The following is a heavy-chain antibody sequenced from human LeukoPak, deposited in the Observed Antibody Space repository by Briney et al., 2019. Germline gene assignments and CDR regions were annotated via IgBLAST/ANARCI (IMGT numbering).Heavy chain of an antibody. Sequence: GGSLRLSCTASGFTFGDYAMSWVRQAPGKGLEWVGFIRSKAYGGTTEYAASMKGRFTISRDDSKSIAYLQMNSLKTEDTAVYYCSRFGRGEDYYYYGMDVWGQGTTVTVSS. CDR1: GFTFGDYA. V-gene: IGHV3-49*04. D-gene: IGHD3-16*01. J-gene: IGHJ6*02. CDR3: SRFGRGEDYYYYGMDV. CDR2: IRSKAYGGTT.